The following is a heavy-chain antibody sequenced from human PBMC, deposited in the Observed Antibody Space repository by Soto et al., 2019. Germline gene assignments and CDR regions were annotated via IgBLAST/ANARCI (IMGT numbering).Heavy chain of an antibody. V-gene: IGHV1-69*13. CDR1: GGTFSSYA. CDR3: ARAYYDSSGYSDYYGMDV. Sequence: RASVKVSCKASGGTFSSYAISWVRQAPGQGLEWMGGIIPIFGTANYAQKFQGRVTITADESTSTAYMELSSLRSEDTAVYYCARAYYDSSGYSDYYGMDVWGQGTTVTVSS. J-gene: IGHJ6*02. D-gene: IGHD3-22*01. CDR2: IIPIFGTA.